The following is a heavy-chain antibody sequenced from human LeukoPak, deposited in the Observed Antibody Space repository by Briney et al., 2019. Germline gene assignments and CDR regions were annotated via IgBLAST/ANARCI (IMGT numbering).Heavy chain of an antibody. Sequence: PSETLSLTCAVYGGSFSGYYWSWIRQPPGKGLEWIGEINHSGSTNYNPSLKSRVTISVDTSKNQFSLKLSSVTAADTAVYYCARGAMVRGVIITHYYYYYYMDVWGKGTTVTISS. J-gene: IGHJ6*03. CDR1: GGSFSGYY. D-gene: IGHD3-10*01. CDR2: INHSGST. CDR3: ARGAMVRGVIITHYYYYYYMDV. V-gene: IGHV4-34*01.